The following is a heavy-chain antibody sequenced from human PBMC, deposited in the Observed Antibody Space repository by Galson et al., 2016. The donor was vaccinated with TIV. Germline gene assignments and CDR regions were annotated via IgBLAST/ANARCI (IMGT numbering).Heavy chain of an antibody. D-gene: IGHD3-3*01. Sequence: SVKVSCKASGVTFSSFAISWVRQAPGQGLEWVGRIIPIFGIANNAQKFQGRVTITADESTSTAFMELSSQRSEDTAIYYCATSISGVVNYYYYMDVWGKGTTVTVSS. CDR2: IIPIFGIA. V-gene: IGHV1-69*13. CDR3: ATSISGVVNYYYYMDV. J-gene: IGHJ6*03. CDR1: GVTFSSFA.